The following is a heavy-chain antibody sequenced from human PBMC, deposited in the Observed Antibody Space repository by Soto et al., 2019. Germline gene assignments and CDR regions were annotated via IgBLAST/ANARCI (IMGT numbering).Heavy chain of an antibody. CDR2: ISYDGSNK. J-gene: IGHJ6*02. Sequence: QVQLVESGGGVVQPGRSLRLSCAASGFTFSSYGMHWVRRAPGKGLEWVAVISYDGSNKYYADSVKGRFTISRDNSKNTLYLQMNSLRAEDTAVYYCAKDRRTVRVVGALPYYYGMDLWGQGTPVTVSS. D-gene: IGHD1-26*01. CDR3: AKDRRTVRVVGALPYYYGMDL. CDR1: GFTFSSYG. V-gene: IGHV3-30*18.